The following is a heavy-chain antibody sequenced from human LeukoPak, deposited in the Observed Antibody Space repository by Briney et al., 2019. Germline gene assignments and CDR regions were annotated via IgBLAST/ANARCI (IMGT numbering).Heavy chain of an antibody. Sequence: PGGSLRLSCTASGFTFNDFVMQWVRQVPGKSLEWIALISGGGGTTDYASSVEGRFTISRDNAQKSLFLEMNNLGTEDTALYYCARSGLGDHGIFTGRGSPYYYYYLDVWGKGTTVIVS. V-gene: IGHV3-43*02. CDR3: ARSGLGDHGIFTGRGSPYYYYYLDV. D-gene: IGHD2-21*02. J-gene: IGHJ6*03. CDR2: ISGGGGTT. CDR1: GFTFNDFV.